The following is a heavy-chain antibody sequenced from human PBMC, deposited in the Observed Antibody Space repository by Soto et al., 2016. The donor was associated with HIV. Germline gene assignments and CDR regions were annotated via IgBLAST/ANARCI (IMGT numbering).Heavy chain of an antibody. J-gene: IGHJ5*01. D-gene: IGHD2-15*01. CDR1: GFTFSGSA. Sequence: EVQLVESGGGLVQPGGSLKLSCEASGFTFSGSAIHWVRHAPGKGLEWLGRIRSKVNKYATSYAASLKGRFTISRDESKNMAYLQMKDLETEDTALYYCARVGVAWFDSWGQGTLVTVSS. CDR3: ARVGVAWFDS. CDR2: IRSKVNKYAT. V-gene: IGHV3-73*01.